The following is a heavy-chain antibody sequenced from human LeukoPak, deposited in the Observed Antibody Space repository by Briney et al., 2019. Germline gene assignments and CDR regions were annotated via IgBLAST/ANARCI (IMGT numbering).Heavy chain of an antibody. CDR1: GGSISSSNYY. J-gene: IGHJ6*03. D-gene: IGHD2-2*01. CDR3: ARGDCSSTICYSPMDV. V-gene: IGHV4-39*01. CDR2: ISYSGST. Sequence: SETLSLTCSVSGGSISSSNYYWGWIRQPPGKGLEWIGSISYSGSTYYNVSLKSRLTISVDTSQNQFSLRLSSVTAADTAVYYCARGDCSSTICYSPMDVWGKGTTVTVSS.